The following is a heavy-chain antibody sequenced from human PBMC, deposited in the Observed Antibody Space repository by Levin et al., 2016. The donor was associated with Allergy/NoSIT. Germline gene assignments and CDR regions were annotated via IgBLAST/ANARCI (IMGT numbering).Heavy chain of an antibody. CDR3: ARLERVSNTLYTTMLFDP. V-gene: IGHV1-18*04. J-gene: IGHJ5*02. Sequence: ASVKVSCKASGYTFSNYGINWVRQAPGQGLEWMGWINGYNGNTNYAQKVQGRVTMTTDTSTSTVYMELRSLRSDDTAIYYCARLERVSNTLYTTMLFDPWGQGTLVTVSS. CDR1: GYTFSNYG. D-gene: IGHD1-1*01. CDR2: INGYNGNT.